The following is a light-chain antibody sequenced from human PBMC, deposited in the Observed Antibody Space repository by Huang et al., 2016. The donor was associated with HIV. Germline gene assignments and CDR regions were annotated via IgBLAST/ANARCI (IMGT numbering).Light chain of an antibody. V-gene: IGKV3D-15*01. CDR3: QQYNKWPRT. CDR1: QHLRSN. CDR2: DAS. Sequence: DILMTQSPVTLSVPPGERATLSCRASQHLRSNLAWYQQKPGHPPSLLIYDASTRATGSPARFSGSGSKTDFNLTIDSLQSEDSALYFCQQYNKWPRTFGQGTKLEIK. J-gene: IGKJ1*01.